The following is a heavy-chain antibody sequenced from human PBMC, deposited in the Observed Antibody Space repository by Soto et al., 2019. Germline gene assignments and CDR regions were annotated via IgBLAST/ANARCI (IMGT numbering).Heavy chain of an antibody. CDR1: GYIFIGYY. Sequence: ASVKVSCKASGYIFIGYYVYWVRQAPGQGPEWIGWINPHTGLTAYAQKFQGRVTMTRDTPISTVYMELSRVRSDDTAIYYCAKEGNGRSLSYWGQGTLVTVSS. CDR2: INPHTGLT. CDR3: AKEGNGRSLSY. D-gene: IGHD2-15*01. J-gene: IGHJ4*02. V-gene: IGHV1-2*02.